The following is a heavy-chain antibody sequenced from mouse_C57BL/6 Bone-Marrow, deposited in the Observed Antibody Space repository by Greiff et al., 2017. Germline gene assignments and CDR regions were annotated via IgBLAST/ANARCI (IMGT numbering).Heavy chain of an antibody. CDR3: ARYDVYYSYWYFDV. CDR2: IYPGSGST. V-gene: IGHV1-55*01. D-gene: IGHD2-3*01. J-gene: IGHJ1*03. Sequence: QVQLQQSGAELVKPGASVKMSCKASGYTFTSYWITWVKQRPGQGLEWIGEIYPGSGSTNYNEKFKSKATLTVDTSSSTAYMQLSSLTSEDSAVYYGARYDVYYSYWYFDVWGTGTPVTVSS. CDR1: GYTFTSYW.